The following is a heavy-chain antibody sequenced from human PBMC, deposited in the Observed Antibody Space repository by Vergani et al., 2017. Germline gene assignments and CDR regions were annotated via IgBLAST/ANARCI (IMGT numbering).Heavy chain of an antibody. D-gene: IGHD6-13*01. V-gene: IGHV3-73*02. CDR2: IRSKANSYAT. J-gene: IGHJ2*01. Sequence: EVQLVESGGGLVQPGGSLKLSCAASGFTFSGSAMHWVRQASVIGLEWVGRIRSKANSYATAYAASVKGRFTISRDDSKNTAYLQMNSLKTEDTAVYYCTASRLAAAGQTYWYFDLWGRGTLVTVSS. CDR1: GFTFSGSA. CDR3: TASRLAAAGQTYWYFDL.